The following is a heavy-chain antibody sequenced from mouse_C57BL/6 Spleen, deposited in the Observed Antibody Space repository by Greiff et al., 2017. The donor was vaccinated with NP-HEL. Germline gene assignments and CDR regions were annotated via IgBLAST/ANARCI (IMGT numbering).Heavy chain of an antibody. J-gene: IGHJ3*01. Sequence: VKLVESGPELVKPGASVKISCKASGYAFSSSWMNWVKQRPGKGLEWIGRIYPGDGDTNYNGKFKGKATLTADKSSSTAYMQLSSLTSEDSAVYFCARSTMITTSWFAYWGQGTLVTVSA. CDR3: ARSTMITTSWFAY. V-gene: IGHV1-82*01. CDR1: GYAFSSSW. D-gene: IGHD2-4*01. CDR2: IYPGDGDT.